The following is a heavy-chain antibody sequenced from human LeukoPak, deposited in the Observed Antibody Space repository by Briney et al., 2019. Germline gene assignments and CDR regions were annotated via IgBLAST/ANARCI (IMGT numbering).Heavy chain of an antibody. CDR1: GGSISSYY. Sequence: SETLSLTCTVSGGSISSYYWSWIRQPPGKGLEWIGYIYYSGSTNYNPSLKSRVTISVDTSKNQFSLKLSSVTAADTAVYCCARERKEYYYGSLYYYYYYMDVWGKGTTVTVSS. D-gene: IGHD3-10*01. J-gene: IGHJ6*03. V-gene: IGHV4-59*01. CDR3: ARERKEYYYGSLYYYYYYMDV. CDR2: IYYSGST.